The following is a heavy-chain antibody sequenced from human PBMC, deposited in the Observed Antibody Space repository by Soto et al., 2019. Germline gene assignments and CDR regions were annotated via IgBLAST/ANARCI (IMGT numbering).Heavy chain of an antibody. D-gene: IGHD2-15*01. V-gene: IGHV1-3*05. Sequence: QVQLVQSGAEEKKPGASVKVSCKASGYTFTSYAMHWVRQAPGQRLEGMGWVNAGNGNTKYSKKFQGRVTITRDTSASTAYMELSSLRSEDTAVYYCARDILFDYWGQGTLVTVSS. CDR2: VNAGNGNT. CDR3: ARDILFDY. J-gene: IGHJ4*02. CDR1: GYTFTSYA.